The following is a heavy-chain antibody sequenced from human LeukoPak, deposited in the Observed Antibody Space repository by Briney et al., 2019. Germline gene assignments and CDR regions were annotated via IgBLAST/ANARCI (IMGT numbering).Heavy chain of an antibody. Sequence: GGSLRLSCAASGFTFSSYGMHWVRQAPGKGLEWVAVIWYDGSNKYYADSVKGRFTISRDNSKNTLYLQMNSLGAEDTAVYYCARDESSDYDFWSGYYLYYYYYMDVWGKGTTVTVSS. CDR1: GFTFSSYG. D-gene: IGHD3-3*01. J-gene: IGHJ6*03. V-gene: IGHV3-33*01. CDR2: IWYDGSNK. CDR3: ARDESSDYDFWSGYYLYYYYYMDV.